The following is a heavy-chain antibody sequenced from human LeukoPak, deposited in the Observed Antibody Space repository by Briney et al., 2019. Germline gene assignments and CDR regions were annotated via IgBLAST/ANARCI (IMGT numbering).Heavy chain of an antibody. J-gene: IGHJ4*02. CDR3: ARRDDYGDSNDY. Sequence: ASVKVSCKASGYTFTSYDINWVRQATGQGLQWMGWMNPNSGNTGYAQKFQGRVTMTRNTSISTAYMELSSLRSEDTAVYYCARRDDYGDSNDYWGQGTLVTVSS. D-gene: IGHD4-17*01. CDR1: GYTFTSYD. V-gene: IGHV1-8*01. CDR2: MNPNSGNT.